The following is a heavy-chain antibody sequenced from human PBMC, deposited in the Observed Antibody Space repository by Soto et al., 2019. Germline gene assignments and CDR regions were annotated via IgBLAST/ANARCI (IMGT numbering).Heavy chain of an antibody. Sequence: QVQLVQSGAEVKKPGASVKVSCKASGYTFTSYGISWVRQAPGQGLEWMGWISAYNGNTNYAQKLQGRVTMTTDTSKSTAYMELRSLRSDDTAVYYCARELDYYGSGSDFLNYYYGMDVWGQGTTVTVSS. CDR2: ISAYNGNT. V-gene: IGHV1-18*01. D-gene: IGHD3-10*01. J-gene: IGHJ6*02. CDR3: ARELDYYGSGSDFLNYYYGMDV. CDR1: GYTFTSYG.